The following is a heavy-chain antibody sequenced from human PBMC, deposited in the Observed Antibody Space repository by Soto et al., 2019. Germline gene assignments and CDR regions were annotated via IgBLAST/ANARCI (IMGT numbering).Heavy chain of an antibody. CDR1: GFTLSDFY. J-gene: IGHJ4*02. CDR2: IRNTGGAI. D-gene: IGHD4-4*01. Sequence: PGGSLRLSCAPSGFTLSDFYMTWIRQAPGKGLEWVAYIRNTGGAIFYADSVKGRFTISRDNARNSLYLQMDSLRAEDTAVYYCARDHSNGGFDYWGQGTLVTVSS. CDR3: ARDHSNGGFDY. V-gene: IGHV3-11*01.